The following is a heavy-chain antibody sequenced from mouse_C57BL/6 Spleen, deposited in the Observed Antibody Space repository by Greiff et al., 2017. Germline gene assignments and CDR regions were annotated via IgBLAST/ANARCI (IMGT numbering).Heavy chain of an antibody. CDR3: ARGGYGSVDY. CDR2: INPSTGGT. J-gene: IGHJ2*01. Sequence: EVKLQQSGPELVKPGASVKISCKASGYSFTGYYMNWVKQSPEKSLEWIGEINPSTGGTTYNQKFKAKATLTVDKSSSTAYMQLKSLTSEDSAVYYCARGGYGSVDYWGQGTTLTVSS. CDR1: GYSFTGYY. V-gene: IGHV1-42*01. D-gene: IGHD1-1*01.